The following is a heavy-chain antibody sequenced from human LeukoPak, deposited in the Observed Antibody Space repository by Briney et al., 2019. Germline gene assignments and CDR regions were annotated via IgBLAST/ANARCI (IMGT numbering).Heavy chain of an antibody. Sequence: GGSLRLSCAASGFTVSSSYMTWVRQAPGTGLAWVSVIYSDSTTFYADSVKGRFTISRDNSKNTLYLQMNSLRAEDTAVYYCARDRDYYGSGSYYGPWDYWGQGTLVTVSS. J-gene: IGHJ4*02. CDR1: GFTVSSSY. CDR3: ARDRDYYGSGSYYGPWDY. D-gene: IGHD3-10*01. CDR2: IYSDSTT. V-gene: IGHV3-66*01.